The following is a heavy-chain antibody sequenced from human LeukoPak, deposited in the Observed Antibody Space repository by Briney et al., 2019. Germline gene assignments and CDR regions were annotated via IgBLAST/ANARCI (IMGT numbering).Heavy chain of an antibody. CDR2: MYYSGST. Sequence: SETLSLTCTVSGGSISSSSYHWGWIRQPPGKGLEWIGSMYYSGSTHYNPSLKSRVTVSVDTSKNQFSLNLSSVTAADTAVYYCARISIVVVPAYFDYWGQGTLVTVSS. D-gene: IGHD2-2*01. CDR1: GGSISSSSYH. V-gene: IGHV4-39*01. CDR3: ARISIVVVPAYFDY. J-gene: IGHJ4*02.